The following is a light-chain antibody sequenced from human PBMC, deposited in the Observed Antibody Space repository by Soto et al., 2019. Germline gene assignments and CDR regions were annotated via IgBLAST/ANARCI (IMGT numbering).Light chain of an antibody. CDR3: QQRSNWPST. Sequence: EIVLTQSPATLSLSPGERAALSCRASQSVSSYLAWYQQKPGQAPRLLIYDASKRAPGITARFTGSGSGTDFTLTISSLEPEDFAVYFCQQRSNWPSTFGGGTKVEI. J-gene: IGKJ4*01. V-gene: IGKV3-11*01. CDR1: QSVSSY. CDR2: DAS.